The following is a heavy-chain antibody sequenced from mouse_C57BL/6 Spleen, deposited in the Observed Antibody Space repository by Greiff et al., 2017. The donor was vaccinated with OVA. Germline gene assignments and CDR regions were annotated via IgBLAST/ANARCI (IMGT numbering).Heavy chain of an antibody. V-gene: IGHV3-6*01. J-gene: IGHJ4*01. CDR2: ISYDGSN. CDR3: ATPAVVGGSHAMDY. Sequence: ESGPGLVKPSQSLSLTCSVTGYSITSGYYWNWIRQFPGNKLEWMGYISYDGSNNYNPSLKNRNSITRDTSKNQFFLKLNSVTTEDTATYYCATPAVVGGSHAMDYWGQGTSVTVSS. CDR1: GYSITSGYY. D-gene: IGHD1-1*01.